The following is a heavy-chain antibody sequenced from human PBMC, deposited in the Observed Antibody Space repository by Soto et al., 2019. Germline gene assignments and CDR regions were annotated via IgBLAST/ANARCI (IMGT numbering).Heavy chain of an antibody. CDR1: GFPFSSTD. D-gene: IGHD3-10*01. J-gene: IGHJ5*02. CDR3: VKNSGWFNT. Sequence: EFHVLESGGGWAQPGGSLRLSCAASGFPFSSTDMSWVRQAPGKGLEWVSTILDTGTTVFYADSVKGRFTVSRDNSNNPLYVQMNNLRADDTAVYYCVKNSGWFNTWGQGALVTVSS. V-gene: IGHV3-23*01. CDR2: ILDTGTTV.